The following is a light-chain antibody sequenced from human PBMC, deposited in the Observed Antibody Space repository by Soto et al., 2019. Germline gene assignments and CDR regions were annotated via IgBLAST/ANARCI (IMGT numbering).Light chain of an antibody. CDR1: QSVSSN. V-gene: IGKV3-15*01. CDR2: GAS. CDR3: QQYNDWPLT. Sequence: EIVMTQAPVTLSVSPGERATLSCRASQSVSSNLAWYQKKPGQAPRLLIDGASIRATGIAARFSGSGSGTEFTLTISSLQSEDFAVYYCQQYNDWPLTFGGGTKVDIK. J-gene: IGKJ4*01.